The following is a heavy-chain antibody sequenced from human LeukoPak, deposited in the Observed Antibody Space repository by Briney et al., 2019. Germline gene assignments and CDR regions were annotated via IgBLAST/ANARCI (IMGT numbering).Heavy chain of an antibody. CDR1: GFTFTSSA. Sequence: GTSVKVSCKASGFTFTSSAVQWVRQARGQRLEWIGWIVVGSGNTNYAQKFQGRVTITRDTSASTAYMELSSLRSEDTAVYYCARDSPYKLRVFDYWGQGTLITVSS. CDR3: ARDSPYKLRVFDY. V-gene: IGHV1-58*01. D-gene: IGHD4-17*01. CDR2: IVVGSGNT. J-gene: IGHJ4*02.